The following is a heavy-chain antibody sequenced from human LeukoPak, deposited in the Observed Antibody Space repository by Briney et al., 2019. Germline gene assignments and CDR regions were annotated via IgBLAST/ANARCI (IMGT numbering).Heavy chain of an antibody. D-gene: IGHD5-12*01. CDR1: GFTFSSFT. CDR3: AKGGIRGYSGYEEK. Sequence: GGSLRLSCAASGFTFSSFTMNWVRQAPGKGLEWVSSISGSGSDMYYAESVKGRFTISRDNSKNTLYLQMNSLRAEDTAVYYCAKGGIRGYSGYEEKWGQGTLVTVSS. CDR2: ISGSGSDM. J-gene: IGHJ4*02. V-gene: IGHV3-21*01.